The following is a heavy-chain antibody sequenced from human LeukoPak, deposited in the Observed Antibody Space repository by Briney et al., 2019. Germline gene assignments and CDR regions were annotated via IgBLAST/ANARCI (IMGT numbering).Heavy chain of an antibody. CDR2: ISYDGSNK. V-gene: IGHV3-30-3*01. D-gene: IGHD2-15*01. Sequence: SCKVSGYTLTELSMHWVRQAPGKGLEWVAVISYDGSNKYYADSVKGRFTISRDNSKNTLYLQMNSLRVEDTAVYYCARTTRIFFPTSGFDYWGQGTLVTVSS. CDR1: GYTLTELS. CDR3: ARTTRIFFPTSGFDY. J-gene: IGHJ4*02.